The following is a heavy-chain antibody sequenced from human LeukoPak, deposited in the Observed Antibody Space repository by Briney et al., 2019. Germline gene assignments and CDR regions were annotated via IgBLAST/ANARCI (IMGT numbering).Heavy chain of an antibody. CDR3: ARNLYDSSGSMGIYTFDY. V-gene: IGHV4-38-2*02. CDR2: IYHSGSS. CDR1: GYSISSGYY. J-gene: IGHJ4*02. Sequence: SETLSLTCIVSGYSISSGYYWGWIRQPPGKGLEWIGSIYHSGSSLYNPSLKSRVTISVDTSRNQFSLKLNSVTAADTAVYYCARNLYDSSGSMGIYTFDYWGQGTLVTVSS. D-gene: IGHD3-22*01.